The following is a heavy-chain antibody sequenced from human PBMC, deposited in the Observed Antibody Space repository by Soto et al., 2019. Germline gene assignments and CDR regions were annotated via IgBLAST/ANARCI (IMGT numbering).Heavy chain of an antibody. CDR2: IDPSDSYT. D-gene: IGHD1-1*01. V-gene: IGHV5-10-1*04. CDR3: AVAAENWNYYYGMDV. Sequence: PGESLKISCKGSGYSFLNYWISWVRQMPGKGLEWMGRIDPSDSYTNYSPSFQGQVTISADKSISTAYLQWSSLKASDTAMYYCAVAAENWNYYYGMDVWGQGTTVTVS. J-gene: IGHJ6*02. CDR1: GYSFLNYW.